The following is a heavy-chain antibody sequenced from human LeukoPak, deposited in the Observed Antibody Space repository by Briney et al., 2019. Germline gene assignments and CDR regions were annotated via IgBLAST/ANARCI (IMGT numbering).Heavy chain of an antibody. CDR2: ISYDGSNK. CDR1: GFTFSSYG. CDR3: AKNPDYGDYVHYYGMDV. D-gene: IGHD4-17*01. J-gene: IGHJ6*02. Sequence: PGGSLRLSCAASGFTFSSYGMHWVRQAPGKGLEWVAVISYDGSNKYYADSVKGLFTISRDNSKNTLYVQMNSLRGEDTAVYYCAKNPDYGDYVHYYGMDVWGQGTTVTVSS. V-gene: IGHV3-30*18.